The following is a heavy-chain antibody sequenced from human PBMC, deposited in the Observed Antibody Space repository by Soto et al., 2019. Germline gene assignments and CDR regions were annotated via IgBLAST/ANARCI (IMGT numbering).Heavy chain of an antibody. D-gene: IGHD6-19*01. J-gene: IGHJ6*03. CDR2: IYYSGST. CDR3: ARVRYSSGWYTGENYYYYMDV. CDR1: GGSISSYY. Sequence: SETLSLTCTVSGGSISSYYWSWIRQPPGKGLEWIGYIYYSGSTNYNPSLKSRVTISVDTSKNQFSLKLSSVTAADTAVYYCARVRYSSGWYTGENYYYYMDVWGKGTTVTVS. V-gene: IGHV4-59*08.